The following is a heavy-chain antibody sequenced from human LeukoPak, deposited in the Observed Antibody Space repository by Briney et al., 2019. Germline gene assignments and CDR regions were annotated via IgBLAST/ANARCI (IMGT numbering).Heavy chain of an antibody. Sequence: SETLSLTCTVSGDSISSSSYYWGWIRQPPGKGLEWIVNIYYSGRTYYSPSLKSRLTISVDTSKNQFSLMLSSVTAADTAVYYCARAVRQYDPWGQGTLVTVSS. CDR2: IYYSGRT. CDR1: GDSISSSSYY. V-gene: IGHV4-39*07. J-gene: IGHJ5*02. D-gene: IGHD3-10*01. CDR3: ARAVRQYDP.